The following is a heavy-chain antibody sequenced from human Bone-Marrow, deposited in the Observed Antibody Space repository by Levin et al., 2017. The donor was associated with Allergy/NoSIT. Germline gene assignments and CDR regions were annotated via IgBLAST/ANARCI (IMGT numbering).Heavy chain of an antibody. V-gene: IGHV3-15*01. Sequence: GESLKISCAASGFTFSNAWMSWVRQAPGKGLEWVGRIKSKTDGGTTDYAAPVKGRFTISRDDSKNTLYLQMNSLKTEDTAVYYCTTDWEYSSSGGYYYGMDVWGQGTTVTVSS. D-gene: IGHD6-6*01. CDR1: GFTFSNAW. CDR3: TTDWEYSSSGGYYYGMDV. J-gene: IGHJ6*02. CDR2: IKSKTDGGTT.